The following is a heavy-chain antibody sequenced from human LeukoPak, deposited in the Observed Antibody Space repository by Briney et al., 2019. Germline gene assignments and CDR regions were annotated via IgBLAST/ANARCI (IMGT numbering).Heavy chain of an antibody. Sequence: PGGSLRLSCAASGFTFSSYSMNWVRQAPGKGLEWVSSISSSSSYIHYADSVKGRFTISRDNAKNSLYLQMNSLRAEDTAVYYCARALKGGSYGIPFWGQGTLVTVSS. J-gene: IGHJ4*02. CDR3: ARALKGGSYGIPF. V-gene: IGHV3-21*01. D-gene: IGHD5-18*01. CDR1: GFTFSSYS. CDR2: ISSSSSYI.